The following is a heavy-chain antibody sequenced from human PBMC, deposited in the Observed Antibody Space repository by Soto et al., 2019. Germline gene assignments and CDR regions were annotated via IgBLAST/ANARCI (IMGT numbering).Heavy chain of an antibody. Sequence: PSETLSLTCTVSGGSISSYYWSWIRQPPGKGLEWIGYIHYSGSTNYNPSLKSRVTISVDTSKNQFSLKLSSVTAADTAVYYCARTYSSGWPHYYYYYMDFWGKGTTVTVSS. J-gene: IGHJ6*03. D-gene: IGHD6-19*01. CDR3: ARTYSSGWPHYYYYYMDF. V-gene: IGHV4-59*01. CDR1: GGSISSYY. CDR2: IHYSGST.